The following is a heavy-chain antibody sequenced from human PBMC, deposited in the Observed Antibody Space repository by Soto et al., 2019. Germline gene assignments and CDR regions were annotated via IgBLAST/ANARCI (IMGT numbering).Heavy chain of an antibody. CDR1: GYTFTSYA. Sequence: QVQLVQSGAEEKKPGASVKVSCKASGYTFTSYAMHWVRQAPGQRPEWMGWINAGNGNTKYSQKSEGRVTITRDTSASTAYMELSSLRCEDTAVYYCARAPSWWYFDLCGRGTLVTVSS. CDR2: INAGNGNT. V-gene: IGHV1-3*05. CDR3: ARAPSWWYFDL. J-gene: IGHJ2*01.